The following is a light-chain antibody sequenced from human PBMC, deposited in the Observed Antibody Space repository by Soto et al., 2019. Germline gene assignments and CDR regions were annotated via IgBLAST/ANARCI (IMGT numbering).Light chain of an antibody. CDR1: QSVSSSY. CDR2: GAS. Sequence: EIVLTQSPGTLSLSPGERATLSCRASQSVSSSYLAWYQQKPGQAPRILIYGASSKATGIPDRFSGSGSGTAFTLTISRLEPEYFAVYCCQQYGSSLLTFGGGTKVEIK. J-gene: IGKJ4*01. V-gene: IGKV3-20*01. CDR3: QQYGSSLLT.